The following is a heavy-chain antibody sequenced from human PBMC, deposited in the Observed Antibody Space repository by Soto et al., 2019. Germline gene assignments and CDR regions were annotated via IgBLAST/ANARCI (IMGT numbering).Heavy chain of an antibody. CDR2: INPNSGGT. J-gene: IGHJ6*02. CDR3: ARDFRLQSEGMDV. Sequence: ASVKVSCKASGYTFTGYYMHWVRQAPGQGLEWMGWINPNSGGTNYAQKFQGWVTMTRDTSISTAYMELSRLRSDDTAVYYCARDFRLQSEGMDVWGQGTTVTVSS. CDR1: GYTFTGYY. V-gene: IGHV1-2*04.